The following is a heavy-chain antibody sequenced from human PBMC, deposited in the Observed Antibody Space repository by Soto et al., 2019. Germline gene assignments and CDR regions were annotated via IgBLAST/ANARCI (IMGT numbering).Heavy chain of an antibody. Sequence: GASVKVSCKASGFTFTSSAVQWVRQARGQRLDWIGWIVVGSGNTNYAQKFQERVTITRDMSTSTAYMELSSLRSEDTAVYYCAAGIFRLRYFDWLLGGMDVWGQGTTVTVSS. V-gene: IGHV1-58*01. D-gene: IGHD3-9*01. CDR3: AAGIFRLRYFDWLLGGMDV. CDR1: GFTFTSSA. CDR2: IVVGSGNT. J-gene: IGHJ6*02.